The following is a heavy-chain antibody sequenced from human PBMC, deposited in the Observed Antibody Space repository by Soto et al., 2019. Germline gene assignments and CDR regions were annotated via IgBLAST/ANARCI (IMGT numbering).Heavy chain of an antibody. Sequence: GGSLRLSCAASGFTLSRYTMHWVRQAPGKGLEWVALNSWDGGTSAYADSVKGRFTVSRDNKKSFLYLQMDSLGPDDTALYYCAKDGDNTGYYFTYYFDPWGQGAPVTVS. CDR2: NSWDGGTS. J-gene: IGHJ5*02. CDR3: AKDGDNTGYYFTYYFDP. V-gene: IGHV3-43*01. D-gene: IGHD3-22*01. CDR1: GFTLSRYT.